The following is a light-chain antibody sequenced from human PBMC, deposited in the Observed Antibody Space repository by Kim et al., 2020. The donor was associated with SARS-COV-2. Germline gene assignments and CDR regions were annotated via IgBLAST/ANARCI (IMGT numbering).Light chain of an antibody. Sequence: DIQMTQSPSTLSASVGDRVTLTCRATQSISSWLAWYQQKPGKAPKLLIYDASSLESGVPSRFSGSGSGTDFTLTISSLQPVDFATYYCQQYNSYSSTFGQGTKVDIK. J-gene: IGKJ1*01. CDR3: QQYNSYSST. V-gene: IGKV1-5*01. CDR1: QSISSW. CDR2: DAS.